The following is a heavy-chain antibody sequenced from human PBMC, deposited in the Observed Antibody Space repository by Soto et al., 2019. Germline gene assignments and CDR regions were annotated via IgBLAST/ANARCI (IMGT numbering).Heavy chain of an antibody. J-gene: IGHJ4*02. Sequence: ASVKVSCKASGYTFTSYGITWVRQAPGQGLEWMGWISAYNGNTNYAQKLQGRVTMTTDTSTSTAYMELRSLRSDDTAVYYCARWVVVTPSFDYWGQGTLVTVSS. CDR3: ARWVVVTPSFDY. V-gene: IGHV1-18*01. D-gene: IGHD2-21*02. CDR1: GYTFTSYG. CDR2: ISAYNGNT.